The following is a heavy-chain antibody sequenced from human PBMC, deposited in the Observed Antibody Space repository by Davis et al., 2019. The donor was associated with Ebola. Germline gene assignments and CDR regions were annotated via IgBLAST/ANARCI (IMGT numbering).Heavy chain of an antibody. J-gene: IGHJ6*02. Sequence: SETLSLTCAVYGGSFSGYYWSWIRQPPGKGLEWIGEINHSGSTNYNPSLKSRVTISVDTSKNQFSLKLSSVTAADTAVYYCARGMVVVVAATHGRYYYGMDVWGQGTTVTVSS. CDR1: GGSFSGYY. V-gene: IGHV4-34*01. CDR2: INHSGST. D-gene: IGHD2-15*01. CDR3: ARGMVVVVAATHGRYYYGMDV.